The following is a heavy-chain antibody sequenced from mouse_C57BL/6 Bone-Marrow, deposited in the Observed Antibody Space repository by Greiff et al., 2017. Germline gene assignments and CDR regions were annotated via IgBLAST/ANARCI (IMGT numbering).Heavy chain of an antibody. CDR2: INPSTGGT. J-gene: IGHJ4*01. D-gene: IGHD5-5*01. Sequence: VQLQQSGPELVKPGASVKISCKASGYSFTGYYMNWVKQSPEKSLEWIGEINPSTGGTTYNQKFKAKATLTVDKSSSTAYMQLNSLTSEDSAVYYCASGLPYAMDYGDQGSAITVSS. CDR1: GYSFTGYY. V-gene: IGHV1-42*01. CDR3: ASGLPYAMDY.